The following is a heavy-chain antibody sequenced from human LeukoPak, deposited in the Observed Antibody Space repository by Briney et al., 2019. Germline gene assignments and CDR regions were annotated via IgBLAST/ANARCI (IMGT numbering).Heavy chain of an antibody. D-gene: IGHD2-15*01. J-gene: IGHJ4*02. Sequence: SETLSLTCAVYGGTFSGYYWSWIRQSPGQGLEWIGEINPGRSTNYNPSLESRVIISVDTSKNQFSLKMDSVSAADTAVYYCAREDCSGGDCTSFDYWGQGTLVTVSS. V-gene: IGHV4-34*01. CDR2: INPGRST. CDR3: AREDCSGGDCTSFDY. CDR1: GGTFSGYY.